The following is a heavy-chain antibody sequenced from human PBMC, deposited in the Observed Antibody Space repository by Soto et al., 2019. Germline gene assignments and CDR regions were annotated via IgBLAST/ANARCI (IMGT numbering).Heavy chain of an antibody. J-gene: IGHJ4*02. D-gene: IGHD2-2*02. Sequence: LRLSCAASGFTVSNNYMSWVRQAPGKGLEWVSLIYSGGSTFYADSVKGRFTISRDNSKNTLLLQMNSLRAEDTAVYFCATYTSLDYWGQGTLVTVSS. V-gene: IGHV3-53*01. CDR2: IYSGGST. CDR1: GFTVSNNY. CDR3: ATYTSLDY.